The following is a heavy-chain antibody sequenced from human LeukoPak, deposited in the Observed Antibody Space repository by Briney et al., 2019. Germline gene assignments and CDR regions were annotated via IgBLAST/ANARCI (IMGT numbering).Heavy chain of an antibody. D-gene: IGHD2-8*02. CDR1: GGSLSSGIYY. CDR3: ARGYCTGGVCPDGFDI. Sequence: SETLSLTCTVSGGSLSSGIYYWSWIRQPPGKGREWIGYIYYSGSTNYNPSLKSRVTMSVETSKNQFSLKVTSVNAADTAVYYCARGYCTGGVCPDGFDIWGQGTMVTVSS. CDR2: IYYSGST. V-gene: IGHV4-61*01. J-gene: IGHJ3*02.